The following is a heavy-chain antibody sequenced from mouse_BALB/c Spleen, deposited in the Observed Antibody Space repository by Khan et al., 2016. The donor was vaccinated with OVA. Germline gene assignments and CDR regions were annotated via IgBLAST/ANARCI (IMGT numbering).Heavy chain of an antibody. CDR2: ISSGGTT. V-gene: IGHV5-6-5*01. Sequence: EVQLVESGGDLVKPGGSLKLSCAASGFTFSNYAMSWVRQTPEKRLEWVASISSGGTTYFPDSVKGRFTISRDKGRNILYLQRSSLRSEDTAMYYCARDYWFTYWGQGTLVTVSA. CDR1: GFTFSNYA. CDR3: ARDYWFTY. J-gene: IGHJ3*01.